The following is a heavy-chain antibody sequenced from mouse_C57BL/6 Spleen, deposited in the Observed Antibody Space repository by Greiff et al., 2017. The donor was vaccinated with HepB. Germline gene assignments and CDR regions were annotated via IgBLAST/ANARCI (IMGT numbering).Heavy chain of an antibody. CDR1: GYALSSSW. D-gene: IGHD1-1*01. CDR3: ARLVAD. V-gene: IGHV1-82*01. Sequence: VQLQQSGPELVKPGASVKISCKASGYALSSSWMNWVKQRPGKGLEWIGRIYPGDGDTNYNGKFKGKATLTADKSSSTAYMQLSSLTSEDSAVYFCARLVADWGQGTTLTVSS. J-gene: IGHJ2*01. CDR2: IYPGDGDT.